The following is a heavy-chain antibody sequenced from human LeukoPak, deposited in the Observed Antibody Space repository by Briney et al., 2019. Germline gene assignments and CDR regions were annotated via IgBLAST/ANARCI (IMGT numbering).Heavy chain of an antibody. CDR1: GGSISSGGYY. J-gene: IGHJ4*02. CDR3: ARDPYGGNSL. D-gene: IGHD4-23*01. CDR2: IFYSGST. V-gene: IGHV4-31*03. Sequence: SETLSLTCTVSGGSISSGGYYWSWIRQHPGKGLEWIGYIFYSGSTYYNPSLKSRVTISVDTSKNHFSQKLSSVTAADTAVYYCARDPYGGNSLWGQGNLVTVSS.